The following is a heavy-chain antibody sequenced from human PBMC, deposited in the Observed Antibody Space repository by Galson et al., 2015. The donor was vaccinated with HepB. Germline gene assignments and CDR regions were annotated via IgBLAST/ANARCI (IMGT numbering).Heavy chain of an antibody. CDR2: ISPDGSIT. Sequence: SLRLSCAASGFTFSRDNMHWVRQTPGKGLEWLAIISPDGSITFYPESLKGRFTISRDNSKNTLYLQMSSLRSEDTAVYYCARGPWELQEGAFEDWGQGTLVTVSS. CDR1: GFTFSRDN. V-gene: IGHV3-30-3*01. CDR3: ARGPWELQEGAFED. D-gene: IGHD1-26*01. J-gene: IGHJ3*01.